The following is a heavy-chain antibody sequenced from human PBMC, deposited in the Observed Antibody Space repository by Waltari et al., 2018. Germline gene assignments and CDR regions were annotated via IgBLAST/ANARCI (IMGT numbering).Heavy chain of an antibody. D-gene: IGHD2-8*02. CDR2: ISVDGSRK. V-gene: IGHV3-30*03. CDR3: ASCTGGNCYYYGFDV. J-gene: IGHJ6*02. Sequence: QVQLVESGGGVVQPGRSLRLSCAASGFTFSSSGMHWVRQTPGRGLELVAVISVDGSRKSYADSVKGRFSISRDNSKSSLSLEMNSLRPEDTAVYYCASCTGGNCYYYGFDVWGQGTTVTVSS. CDR1: GFTFSSSG.